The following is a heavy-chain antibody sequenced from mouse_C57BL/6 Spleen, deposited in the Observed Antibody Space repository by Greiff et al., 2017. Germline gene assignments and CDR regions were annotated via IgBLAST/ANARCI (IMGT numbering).Heavy chain of an antibody. CDR3: ARDYYYGSSYYYAMDY. Sequence: VQLQQSGPELVKPGASVKISCKASGYAFSSSWMNWVKRRPGKGLEWIGRIYPGDGDTNYNGKFKGKATLTADKSSSTAYMQLSSLTSEDSAVYFCARDYYYGSSYYYAMDYWGQGTSVTVSS. CDR2: IYPGDGDT. V-gene: IGHV1-82*01. D-gene: IGHD1-1*01. J-gene: IGHJ4*01. CDR1: GYAFSSSW.